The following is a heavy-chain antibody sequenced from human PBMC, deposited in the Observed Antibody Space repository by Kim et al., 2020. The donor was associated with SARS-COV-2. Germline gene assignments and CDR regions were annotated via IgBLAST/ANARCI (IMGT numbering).Heavy chain of an antibody. D-gene: IGHD6-19*01. CDR3: ARDQHSSGGKFSQFDY. J-gene: IGHJ4*02. V-gene: IGHV3-11*01. CDR1: GFTFSDYY. Sequence: GGSLRLSCAASGFTFSDYYMNWIRQAPGKGLEWVSYISSSGTTIYYADSVKGRFTISRDNAKNSVYLQMNSLRAEDTAMYYCARDQHSSGGKFSQFDYWGQGTLATVSS. CDR2: ISSSGTTI.